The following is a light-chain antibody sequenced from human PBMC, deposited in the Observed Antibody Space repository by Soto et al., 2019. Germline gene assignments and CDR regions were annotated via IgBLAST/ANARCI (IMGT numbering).Light chain of an antibody. J-gene: IGLJ1*01. CDR3: SSYTSRSTLDYV. CDR1: GSNIGAGYE. Sequence: QSVLTQPPSVSGAPGQSVTISCIGSGSNIGAGYEVHWYQQLPGVAPKLLIFDTINRPSGVPGRFSGSKSGASASLAITGLLPEDEADYYCSSYTSRSTLDYVFGSGTKLTVL. V-gene: IGLV1-40*01. CDR2: DTI.